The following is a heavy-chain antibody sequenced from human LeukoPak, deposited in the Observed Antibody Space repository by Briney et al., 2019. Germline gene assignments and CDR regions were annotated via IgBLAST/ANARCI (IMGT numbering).Heavy chain of an antibody. Sequence: PSETLSLTCTVSGGSISSGSYFWGWIRQLPGRGLEWIGSIYYSGSTYYSPSLKGRVTISVHTSKNQFSLKLSSVTAADTAVYSCARGRSERVFDPWGQGTLVTVSS. CDR3: ARGRSERVFDP. J-gene: IGHJ5*02. D-gene: IGHD1-14*01. V-gene: IGHV4-39*07. CDR2: IYYSGST. CDR1: GGSISSGSYF.